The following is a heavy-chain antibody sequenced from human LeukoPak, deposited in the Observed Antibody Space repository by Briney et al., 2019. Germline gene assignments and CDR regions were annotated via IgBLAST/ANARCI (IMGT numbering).Heavy chain of an antibody. CDR3: ARLAAAGTSARNCYYYYYMDV. J-gene: IGHJ6*03. V-gene: IGHV5-51*01. D-gene: IGHD6-13*01. CDR2: IYPADSDT. CDR1: GYSFTSYW. Sequence: GESLKISCKGSGYSFTSYWIGWVRQMPGKGLEWMGIIYPADSDTRYSPSFQGQVTISADKSISTAYLQWSSLKASDTAMYYCARLAAAGTSARNCYYYYYMDVWGKGTTVTVSS.